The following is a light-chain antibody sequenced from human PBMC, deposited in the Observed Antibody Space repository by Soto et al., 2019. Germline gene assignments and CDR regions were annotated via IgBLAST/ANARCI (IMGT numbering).Light chain of an antibody. V-gene: IGKV1-5*01. CDR3: QQYNSYS. CDR1: QSXXNW. Sequence: DIQMTQSPSXLXASVGXRVTITXRASQSXXNWLAWYQQKPGTAPKVLIYHASNLQSGVPSRFSGSGSGTEFTLTISSLQPDDFATYYCQQYNSYSFGQGTKVEIK. CDR2: HAS. J-gene: IGKJ1*01.